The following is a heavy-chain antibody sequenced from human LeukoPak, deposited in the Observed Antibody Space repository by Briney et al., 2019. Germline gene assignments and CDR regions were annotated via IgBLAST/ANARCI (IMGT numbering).Heavy chain of an antibody. CDR2: ISFSGGYK. CDR1: GSTFRSYS. Sequence: PGGSLRLSCAASGSTFRSYSMNWVRQAPGKGLEWVSSISFSGGYKYYADSLKGRITISRDNAKNSLYLQMNSLRAEDTAVYYCARRATTERGHSYGLDYWGQGTLVTVSS. CDR3: ARRATTERGHSYGLDY. D-gene: IGHD5-18*01. J-gene: IGHJ4*02. V-gene: IGHV3-21*01.